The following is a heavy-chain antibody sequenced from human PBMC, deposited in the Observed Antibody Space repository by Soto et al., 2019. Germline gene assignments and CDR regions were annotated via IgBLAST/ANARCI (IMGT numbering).Heavy chain of an antibody. J-gene: IGHJ4*02. V-gene: IGHV1-69*13. Sequence: ASVKVSCKASGGTFSSYAISWVRQAPGQGLEWMGGIIPIFGTANYAQKFQGRVTITADESTSTAYMELSSLRSEGTAVYYCARVDTAMVLVYWGQGTLVTVSS. CDR3: ARVDTAMVLVY. CDR1: GGTFSSYA. CDR2: IIPIFGTA. D-gene: IGHD5-18*01.